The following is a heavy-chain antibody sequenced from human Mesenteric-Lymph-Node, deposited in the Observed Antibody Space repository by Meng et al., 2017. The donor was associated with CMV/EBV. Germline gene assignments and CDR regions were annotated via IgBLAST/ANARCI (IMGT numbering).Heavy chain of an antibody. J-gene: IGHJ4*02. CDR3: ARHQRWLKSEGGFNY. CDR2: INHSGST. V-gene: IGHV4-34*01. Sequence: HVQLQQWCAGLLQPSETLSLTCAVYGGSFSGYYWSWIRQPPGKGLEWIGEINHSGSTNYNPSLKSRVTISVDTSKNQFSLKLSSVTAADTAVYYCARHQRWLKSEGGFNYWGQGTLVTVSS. CDR1: GGSFSGYY. D-gene: IGHD4-23*01.